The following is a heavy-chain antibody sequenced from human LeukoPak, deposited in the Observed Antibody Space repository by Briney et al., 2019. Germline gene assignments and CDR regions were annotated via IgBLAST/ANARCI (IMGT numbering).Heavy chain of an antibody. CDR1: GFTFSSYA. J-gene: IGHJ5*02. CDR2: ISYDGSNK. CDR3: ARGSSGYYLTNWFDP. Sequence: HPGRSLRLSCAASGFTFSSYAMHWVRQAPGKGLEWVAVISYDGSNKYYADSVKGRFTISRDNSKNTLYLQMNSLRAEDTAVYYCARGSSGYYLTNWFDPWGQGTLVTVSS. V-gene: IGHV3-30*04. D-gene: IGHD3-22*01.